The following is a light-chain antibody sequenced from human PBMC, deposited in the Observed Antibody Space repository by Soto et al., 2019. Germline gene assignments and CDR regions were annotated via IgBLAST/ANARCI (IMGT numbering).Light chain of an antibody. Sequence: DIPMTQSPSSLSASVGDRVTITCRASQSISSYLNWYQQKPGRAPKLLIYAASSLQSGVPSRFSGSGSGTDFTLTISSLQPEDFATYYCQQSYSIPRTFRQGTKVEIK. CDR1: QSISSY. J-gene: IGKJ1*01. CDR3: QQSYSIPRT. CDR2: AAS. V-gene: IGKV1-39*01.